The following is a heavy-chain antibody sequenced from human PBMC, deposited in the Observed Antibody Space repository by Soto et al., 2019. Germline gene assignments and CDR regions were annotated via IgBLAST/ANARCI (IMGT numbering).Heavy chain of an antibody. CDR3: AREVTTIFGVVIPHYYYGMDV. V-gene: IGHV1-69*13. CDR2: IIPIFGTA. Sequence: ASVKVSCKASGGTFSSYAISWVRQAPGQGLEWMGGIIPIFGTANYAQKFQGRVTITADESTSTAYMELSSLRSEDTAVYYCAREVTTIFGVVIPHYYYGMDVWGQGTTVTVSS. D-gene: IGHD3-3*01. CDR1: GGTFSSYA. J-gene: IGHJ6*02.